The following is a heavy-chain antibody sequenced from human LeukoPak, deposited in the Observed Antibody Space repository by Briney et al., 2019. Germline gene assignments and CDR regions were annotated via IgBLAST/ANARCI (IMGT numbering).Heavy chain of an antibody. D-gene: IGHD6-19*01. CDR2: IKQDGSEK. CDR3: TSHSGWYFYFGY. J-gene: IGHJ4*02. CDR1: GFTFSSYE. Sequence: GGSLRLSCAASGFTFSSYEMNWVRQAPGKGLEWVANIKQDGSEKYYVESVKGRFTISRDNAKNSLYLQMNSLRPEDTAVYYCTSHSGWYFYFGYWGQGTLVTVSS. V-gene: IGHV3-7*01.